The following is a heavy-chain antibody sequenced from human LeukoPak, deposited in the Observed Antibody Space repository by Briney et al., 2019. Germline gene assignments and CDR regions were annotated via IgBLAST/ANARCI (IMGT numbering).Heavy chain of an antibody. V-gene: IGHV3-48*03. D-gene: IGHD1-14*01. J-gene: IGHJ4*02. Sequence: GGSLRLSCAASGFTFSRYEMNWVRQAPGKGLEWVSYISGSGTTIYYADSVKGRFTMSRDNAKNSVYLQMGSLRAEDTAVYYCAKPARTDYADYWGQGTLVTVSS. CDR2: ISGSGTTI. CDR1: GFTFSRYE. CDR3: AKPARTDYADY.